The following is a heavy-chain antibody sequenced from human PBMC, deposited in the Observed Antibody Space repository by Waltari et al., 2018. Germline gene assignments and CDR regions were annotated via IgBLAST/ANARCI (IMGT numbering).Heavy chain of an antibody. CDR1: GYSISSGYY. Sequence: QVQLQESGPGLVKPSETLSLTCAVSGYSISSGYYWGWIRQPPGKGLEWIGSIYHSGSTYYNPSLKSRVTISVDTSKNQFSLKLSSVTSADTAVYYCARALPYYYYGMDVWGQGTTVTVSS. CDR3: ARALPYYYYGMDV. CDR2: IYHSGST. V-gene: IGHV4-38-2*01. J-gene: IGHJ6*02.